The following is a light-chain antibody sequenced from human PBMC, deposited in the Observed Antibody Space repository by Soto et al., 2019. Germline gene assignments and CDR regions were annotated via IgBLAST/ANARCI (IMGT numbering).Light chain of an antibody. CDR1: QPVNSGY. CDR3: QVYGSSPKT. CDR2: GVS. Sequence: IVLTQSPGTLPLSPGEGATLSCRASQPVNSGYLAWYQQKPGQAPRLLMYGVSTRDTGIPDRFSGSGAGTDFTLTISRLEPGDFAVYYCQVYGSSPKTFGQGTKVEYK. J-gene: IGKJ1*01. V-gene: IGKV3-20*01.